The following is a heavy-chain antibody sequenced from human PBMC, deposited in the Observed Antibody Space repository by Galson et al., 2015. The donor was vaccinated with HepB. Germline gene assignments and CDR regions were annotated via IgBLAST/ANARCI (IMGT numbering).Heavy chain of an antibody. CDR2: VSYDGSKK. CDR3: ARAGGMDI. V-gene: IGHV3-30-3*01. CDR1: GFTFSTYA. J-gene: IGHJ6*02. Sequence: SLRLSCAASGFTFSTYAMHWVRQAPGKGLEWVAVVSYDGSKKYYADSVKGRFTISRDNSKNTLFLQMNSPRTEDTAVYYCARAGGMDIWGQGTTVTVSS.